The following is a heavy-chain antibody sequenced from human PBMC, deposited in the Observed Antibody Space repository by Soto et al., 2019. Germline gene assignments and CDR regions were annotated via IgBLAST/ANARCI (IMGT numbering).Heavy chain of an antibody. Sequence: QVQLQESGPGLVKPSETLSLTCTVSGGSISSYYWSWIRQPPGKGLEWIGYIFYSGSTNYNPSLKSRVTISVDTSKNQFSLKLNSVTAADTAVYYCARSLGWYAIDYWGQGTLVIVSS. D-gene: IGHD6-19*01. J-gene: IGHJ4*02. V-gene: IGHV4-59*12. CDR3: ARSLGWYAIDY. CDR1: GGSISSYY. CDR2: IFYSGST.